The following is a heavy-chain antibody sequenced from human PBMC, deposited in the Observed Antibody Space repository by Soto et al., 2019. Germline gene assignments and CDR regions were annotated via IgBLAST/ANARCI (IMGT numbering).Heavy chain of an antibody. CDR2: IVVGSGNT. D-gene: IGHD3-3*01. CDR1: GFTFTSSA. Sequence: SVKVSCKASGFTFTSSAVQWVRQARGQRLEWIGWIVVGSGNTNYAQKFQERVTITRDMSTSTAYMELSSLRSEDTAVYYCAASSYDFWSGYYWPPPHGMDVWGQGTSLTVSS. CDR3: AASSYDFWSGYYWPPPHGMDV. V-gene: IGHV1-58*01. J-gene: IGHJ6*02.